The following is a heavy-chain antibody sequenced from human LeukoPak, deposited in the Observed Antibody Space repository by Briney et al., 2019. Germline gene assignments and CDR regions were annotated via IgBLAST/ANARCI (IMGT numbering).Heavy chain of an antibody. CDR1: SGSFSGYY. V-gene: IGHV4-34*01. CDR3: ASNSFDYYGSGSYSVDY. J-gene: IGHJ4*02. D-gene: IGHD3-10*01. Sequence: SETLSLTCAVYSGSFSGYYWSWIRQPPGKGLEWIGEINHSGSTNYNPSLKSRVTISVDTSKNQFSLKLSSVTAADTAVYYCASNSFDYYGSGSYSVDYWGQGTLVTVSS. CDR2: INHSGST.